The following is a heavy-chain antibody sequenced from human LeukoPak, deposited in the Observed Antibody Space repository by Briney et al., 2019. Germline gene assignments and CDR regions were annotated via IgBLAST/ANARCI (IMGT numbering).Heavy chain of an antibody. J-gene: IGHJ6*03. CDR1: GGSISSSSYY. V-gene: IGHV4-39*01. Sequence: SETLSLTCTVSGGSISSSSYYWGWIRQPPGKGLEWIGSIYYSGSTYYNPSLKSRVTISVDTSKNQFSLKLSSVTAADTAVYYCARHVPDYYGSGSYYNPRYYYYYYMDVWGKGTTVTISS. CDR2: IYYSGST. D-gene: IGHD3-10*01. CDR3: ARHVPDYYGSGSYYNPRYYYYYYMDV.